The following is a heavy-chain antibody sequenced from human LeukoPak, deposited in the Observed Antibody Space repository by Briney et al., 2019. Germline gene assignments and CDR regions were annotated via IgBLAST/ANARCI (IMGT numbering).Heavy chain of an antibody. CDR2: IYHSDST. D-gene: IGHD3-9*01. Sequence: PSQTLSLTCTVSGGSISSGGYYWRWPRQPPGKGLEWIGYIYHSDSTYYNPSLKSRVTISVDTSKNEFSLKLSSVTAADTAVFYCARGLRYTGYRGQGTPVTASS. J-gene: IGHJ4*02. CDR1: GGSISSGGYY. CDR3: ARGLRYTGY. V-gene: IGHV4-30-2*01.